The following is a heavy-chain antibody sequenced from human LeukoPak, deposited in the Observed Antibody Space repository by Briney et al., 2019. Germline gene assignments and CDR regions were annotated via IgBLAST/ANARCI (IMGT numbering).Heavy chain of an antibody. V-gene: IGHV3-9*01. CDR3: ARDLKGRITIFGY. D-gene: IGHD3-9*01. J-gene: IGHJ4*02. Sequence: GGSLRLSCAASGFTFDDYAMHWVRQAPGKGLEWVSGISWNSGSIGYADSVKGRFTISRDNAKNSLYLQMNSLRAEDTAVYYCARDLKGRITIFGYWGQGTLVTVSS. CDR1: GFTFDDYA. CDR2: ISWNSGSI.